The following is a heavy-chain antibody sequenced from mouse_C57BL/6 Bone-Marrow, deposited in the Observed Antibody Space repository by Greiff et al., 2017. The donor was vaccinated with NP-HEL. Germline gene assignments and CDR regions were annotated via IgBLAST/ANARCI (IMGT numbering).Heavy chain of an antibody. V-gene: IGHV1-26*01. CDR2: INPNNGGT. CDR1: GYTFTDYY. CDR3: ARRVYDGYTGYFDY. J-gene: IGHJ2*01. Sequence: EVQLQQSGPELVKPGASVKISCKASGYTFTDYYMNWVKQSHGKSLEWIGDINPNNGGTSYNQKFKGKATLTVDKSSSTAYMELRSLTSEDSAVYYCARRVYDGYTGYFDYWGQGTTLTVSS. D-gene: IGHD2-3*01.